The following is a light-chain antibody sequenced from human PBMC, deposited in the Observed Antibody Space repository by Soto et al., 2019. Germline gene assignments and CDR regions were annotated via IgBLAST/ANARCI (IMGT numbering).Light chain of an antibody. CDR1: NSDVGAYPY. Sequence: QSVLTQPASVSGSPGQSITISCTGTNSDVGAYPYVSWYQQHPGNAPKLLIYEVADRPSGVSDRFSGSESGNTASLTISALQAEDEAVYYCSSYATSGTNVIFGGGTKVTVL. V-gene: IGLV2-14*03. CDR2: EVA. J-gene: IGLJ2*01. CDR3: SSYATSGTNVI.